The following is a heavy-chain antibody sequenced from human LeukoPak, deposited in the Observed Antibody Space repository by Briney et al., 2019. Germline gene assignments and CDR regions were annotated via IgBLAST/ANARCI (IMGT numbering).Heavy chain of an antibody. Sequence: GGSLRLSCAASGFTFSSYAMHWVRQAPGKGLEWVAVISYDGSNKYYADSVKGRFTISRDNSKNTLYLQMNSLRAEDTAVYYCAKDWSAMGFFDYWGQGTLVTVSS. CDR1: GFTFSSYA. CDR2: ISYDGSNK. D-gene: IGHD5-18*01. V-gene: IGHV3-30-3*01. CDR3: AKDWSAMGFFDY. J-gene: IGHJ4*02.